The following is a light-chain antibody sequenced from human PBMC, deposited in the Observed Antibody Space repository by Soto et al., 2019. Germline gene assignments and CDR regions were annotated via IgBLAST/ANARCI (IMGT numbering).Light chain of an antibody. Sequence: EIVLTQSPGTLSLSPGERATLSCRASQSVSASYYLAWYQQKPGQAPRLLIYGTSSRATGIPDRFSGSGSGTDFTLTISRLEPEDFAVYYYQHYGNFPPWTFGQGTKVEIK. CDR3: QHYGNFPPWT. CDR1: QSVSASY. V-gene: IGKV3-20*01. J-gene: IGKJ1*01. CDR2: GTS.